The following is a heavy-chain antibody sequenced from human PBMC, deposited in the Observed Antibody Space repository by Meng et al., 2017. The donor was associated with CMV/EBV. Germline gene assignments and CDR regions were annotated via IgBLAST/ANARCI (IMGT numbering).Heavy chain of an antibody. CDR1: GYTLTVYY. D-gene: IGHD1-26*01. V-gene: IGHV1-2*02. CDR3: AGVGAPAFDY. CDR2: INPNSGGT. Sequence: QAQWGQFGDWVKKAGASVTVSGKAPGYTLTVYYLHWVRQAPGEGLEWMGWINPNSGGTNYAQKFQGRVTMTRDTSISTAYMELSRLRSDDTAVYYCAGVGAPAFDYWGQGTLVTVSS. J-gene: IGHJ4*02.